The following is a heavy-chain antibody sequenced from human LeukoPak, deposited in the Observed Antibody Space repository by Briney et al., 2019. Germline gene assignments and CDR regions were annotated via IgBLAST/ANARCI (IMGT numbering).Heavy chain of an antibody. CDR1: GFTFSSDA. Sequence: PGGSLRLSCAASGFTFSSDAMHWVRQAPGKGLEWVAFISHDGNDKYFADSVRGRFTISRDISKNTLYLQMNSLRAEDTAVYYCARSSISPHYYFYYMDVWGKGTTVTVSS. V-gene: IGHV3-30*01. D-gene: IGHD2-2*01. CDR3: ARSSISPHYYFYYMDV. J-gene: IGHJ6*03. CDR2: ISHDGNDK.